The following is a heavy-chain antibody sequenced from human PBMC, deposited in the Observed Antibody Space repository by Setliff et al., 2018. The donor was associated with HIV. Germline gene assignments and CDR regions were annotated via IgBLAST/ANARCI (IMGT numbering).Heavy chain of an antibody. J-gene: IGHJ3*02. CDR3: AREDTVTTAFDI. Sequence: PSETLSLTCTVSGGSMNIHYWSWIRQPPGKGLEWIGSIYYSGSTNYNPSLKSRVTISVDTSKNQFSLKLSSVTAADTAVYYCAREDTVTTAFDIWGQGTMVTVSS. CDR2: IYYSGST. V-gene: IGHV4-59*11. CDR1: GGSMNIHY. D-gene: IGHD4-4*01.